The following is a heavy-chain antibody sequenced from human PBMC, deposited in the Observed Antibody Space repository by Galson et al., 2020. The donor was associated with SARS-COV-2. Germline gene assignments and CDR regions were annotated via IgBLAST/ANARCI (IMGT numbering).Heavy chain of an antibody. CDR1: GGSFKNYY. CDR2: INHRGST. V-gene: IGHV4-34*01. J-gene: IGHJ6*03. CDR3: VRGAEERRIIVVLVYYYTYLDV. D-gene: IGHD2-8*01. Sequence: SETLSLTCAVYGGSFKNYYWTWIRQSPGKGLQWIGEINHRGSTNYDPSLQGRVAMSVDTSKNQFSLRLSSVTAADTAVYYCVRGAEERRIIVVLVYYYTYLDVWGGGTAVTVSS.